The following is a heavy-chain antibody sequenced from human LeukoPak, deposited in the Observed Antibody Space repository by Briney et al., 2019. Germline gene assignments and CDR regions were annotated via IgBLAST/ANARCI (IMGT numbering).Heavy chain of an antibody. CDR1: GFTFSSYA. Sequence: GGSLRLSCAASGFTFSSYAMHWVRQAPGKGLEYVSAISSNGGSTYYANSVKGRFTISRDNSKNMLYLQMGSLRAEDMAVYYCARDSIFGVVTTFDPWGQGTLVTVSS. CDR2: ISSNGGST. J-gene: IGHJ5*02. D-gene: IGHD3-3*01. CDR3: ARDSIFGVVTTFDP. V-gene: IGHV3-64*01.